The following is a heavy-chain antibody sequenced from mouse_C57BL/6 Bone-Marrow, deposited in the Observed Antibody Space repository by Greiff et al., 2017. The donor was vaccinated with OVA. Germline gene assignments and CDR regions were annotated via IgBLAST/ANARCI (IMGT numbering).Heavy chain of an antibody. CDR2: IYPGDGDT. V-gene: IGHV1-82*01. J-gene: IGHJ2*01. CDR1: GYAFSSSW. CDR3: ARGRDDYDYFDY. D-gene: IGHD2-4*01. Sequence: VMLVESGPELVKPGASVKISCKASGYAFSSSWMNWVKQRPGKGLEWIGRIYPGDGDTNYNGKFKGKATLTADKSSSTAYMQLSSLTSEDSAVYFCARGRDDYDYFDYWGQGTTLTVSS.